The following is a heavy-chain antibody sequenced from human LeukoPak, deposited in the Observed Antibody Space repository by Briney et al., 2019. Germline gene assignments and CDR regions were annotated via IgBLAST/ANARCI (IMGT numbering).Heavy chain of an antibody. J-gene: IGHJ4*02. D-gene: IGHD3-16*01. CDR3: ARDLRGGLIPN. CDR1: GFTFDDYA. CDR2: ISYDGSNK. Sequence: GGSLRLSCAASGFTFDDYAMHWVRQAPGKGLEWVAVISYDGSNKYYADSVKGRFTISRDNSKNTLYLQMNSLRAEDTAVYYCARDLRGGLIPNWGQGTLVTVSS. V-gene: IGHV3-30*03.